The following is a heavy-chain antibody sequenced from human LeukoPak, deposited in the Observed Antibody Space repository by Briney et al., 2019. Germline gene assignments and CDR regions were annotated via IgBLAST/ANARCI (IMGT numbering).Heavy chain of an antibody. D-gene: IGHD2-21*02. V-gene: IGHV3-66*01. CDR1: GFTVSSNY. CDR2: IYRDGST. J-gene: IGHJ5*02. CDR3: ERVMTAITNWFDP. Sequence: PGGSLRLSCAASGFTVSSNYVSWVRQAPGKGLEWVSSIYRDGSTYYADSVKGRFTISRDNSKNTLNLQMNNLRVEDTAVYYCERVMTAITNWFDPWGQGTLVTVSS.